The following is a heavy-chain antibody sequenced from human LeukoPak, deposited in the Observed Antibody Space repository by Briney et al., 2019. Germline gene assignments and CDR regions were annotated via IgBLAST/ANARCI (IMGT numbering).Heavy chain of an antibody. CDR1: GGTFSSYA. J-gene: IGHJ1*01. D-gene: IGHD1-26*01. V-gene: IGHV1-2*02. Sequence: ASVKVSCKASGGTFSSYAISWVRQAPGQGLEWMGWINPNSGGTNYAQKFQGRVTMTRDTSISTAYMELSRLRSDDTAVYYCARVIEVGAIPYFQHWGQGTLVTVSS. CDR2: INPNSGGT. CDR3: ARVIEVGAIPYFQH.